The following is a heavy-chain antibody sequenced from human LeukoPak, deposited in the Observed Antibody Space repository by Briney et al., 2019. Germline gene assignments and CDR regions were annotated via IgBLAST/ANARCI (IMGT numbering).Heavy chain of an antibody. Sequence: PGWSLRLSCAASGFTFSSYGMHWVRQAPGKGLEWVAFIRYDGSNKYYADSVKGRFTISRDNSKNTLYLQMNSLRAEDTAVYYCAKMSRWVGATGDVDYWGQGTLVTVSS. J-gene: IGHJ4*02. CDR1: GFTFSSYG. CDR3: AKMSRWVGATGDVDY. V-gene: IGHV3-30*02. CDR2: IRYDGSNK. D-gene: IGHD1-26*01.